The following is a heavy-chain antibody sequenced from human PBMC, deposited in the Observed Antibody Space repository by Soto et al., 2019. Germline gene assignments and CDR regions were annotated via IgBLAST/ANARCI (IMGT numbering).Heavy chain of an antibody. CDR2: IYNSGST. CDR3: ARLERTVTGYYYYYGVDV. J-gene: IGHJ6*02. V-gene: IGHV4-59*01. D-gene: IGHD4-17*01. CDR1: GDSISAYN. Sequence: SETLSLTCTVSGDSISAYNWSGIRQPPGKGLEWIGHIYNSGSTNYNPSLEGRVTISVDTSRNYFSLKVRSVTTADTAVYYCARLERTVTGYYYYYGVDVWGHGTTVTHSS.